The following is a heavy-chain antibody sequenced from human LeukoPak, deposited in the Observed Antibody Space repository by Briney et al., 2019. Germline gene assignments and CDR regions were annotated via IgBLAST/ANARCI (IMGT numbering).Heavy chain of an antibody. J-gene: IGHJ4*02. Sequence: PGGSLRLSCAASGFTFSSYGMHWVRQAPGEGLEWVAVISYEGRKKYYADSVESRFTISRDNSKNTLYLQMNSLRAEDTAVYSCAKDLGDYNYFFDFWGQGTLVAVSS. V-gene: IGHV3-30*18. CDR2: ISYEGRKK. D-gene: IGHD2-21*02. CDR1: GFTFSSYG. CDR3: AKDLGDYNYFFDF.